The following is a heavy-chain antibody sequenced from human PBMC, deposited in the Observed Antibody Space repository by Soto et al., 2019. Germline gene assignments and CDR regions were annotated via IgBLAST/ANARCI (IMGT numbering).Heavy chain of an antibody. D-gene: IGHD4-4*01. J-gene: IGHJ4*02. CDR1: GDSVSGNSAA. CDR3: AREPNYFASFES. CDR2: TYYRSKWYN. Sequence: SQTLSLTCAISGDSVSGNSAAWNWSRQSPSRGLEWLGRTYYRSKWYNGYAVSVKSRITINPDTSKNQFSLQLNSVTPEDTAVYYCAREPNYFASFESWGLGTLVTVSS. V-gene: IGHV6-1*01.